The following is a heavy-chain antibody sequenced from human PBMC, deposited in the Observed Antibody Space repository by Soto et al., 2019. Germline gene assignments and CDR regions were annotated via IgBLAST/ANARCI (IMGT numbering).Heavy chain of an antibody. V-gene: IGHV3-30-3*01. CDR3: ARSDALWFGEHYYYYALDV. D-gene: IGHD3-10*01. J-gene: IGHJ6*02. Sequence: QVQLVESGGGVVQPGRSLRLSYAASAVTAVHWVRQAPGRGLEWVAVISYDGSNKYYADSVKGRFTISRDNSKNTVYLQMNILRSEDTAVYYCARSDALWFGEHYYYYALDVWGQGTTVTVSS. CDR2: ISYDGSNK. CDR1: AVTA.